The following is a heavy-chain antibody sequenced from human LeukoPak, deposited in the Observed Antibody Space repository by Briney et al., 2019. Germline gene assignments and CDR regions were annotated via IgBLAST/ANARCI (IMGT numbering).Heavy chain of an antibody. CDR3: ARQRTGLDS. Sequence: GSLKNSCKGSGYNFTNYWIGRGRQIPGKGLEGMGIVYPGDSDTRYSPSFQGNVTFSADKSISTAYLQWSSLNASDTVMYYCARQRTGLDSWGPGTLVTVSS. J-gene: IGHJ4*02. CDR1: GYNFTNYW. CDR2: VYPGDSDT. V-gene: IGHV5-51*01. D-gene: IGHD3/OR15-3a*01.